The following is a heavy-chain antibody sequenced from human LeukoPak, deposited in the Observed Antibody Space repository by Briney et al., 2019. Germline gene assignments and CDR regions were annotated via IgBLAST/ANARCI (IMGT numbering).Heavy chain of an antibody. D-gene: IGHD7-27*01. V-gene: IGHV4-61*02. Sequence: NPSETLSLTCTVSGGSISSGSYYWSWIRQPAGKGLEWIGRIYTSGSTNYNPSLKSRVTISVDTSKNQFSLKLSSVTAADTAVYYCARAPGLGRVLYYYYYMDVWGKGTTVTVSS. J-gene: IGHJ6*03. CDR1: GGSISSGSYY. CDR3: ARAPGLGRVLYYYYYMDV. CDR2: IYTSGST.